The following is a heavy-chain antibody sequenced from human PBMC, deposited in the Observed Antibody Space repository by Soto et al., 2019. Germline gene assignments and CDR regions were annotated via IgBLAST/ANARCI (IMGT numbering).Heavy chain of an antibody. Sequence: QITLKESGPTLVKPTQTLTLTCTFSGFSLSTSGVGVGWIRQPPGKALEWLALIYWDDDKRYSPSLKSRLTITKDTSKNPVVLTMTDMDPVDTVISYCAHLKAAAGTGWFDPWGQGTLVTVSS. CDR3: AHLKAAAGTGWFDP. J-gene: IGHJ5*02. CDR1: GFSLSTSGVG. D-gene: IGHD6-13*01. CDR2: IYWDDDK. V-gene: IGHV2-5*02.